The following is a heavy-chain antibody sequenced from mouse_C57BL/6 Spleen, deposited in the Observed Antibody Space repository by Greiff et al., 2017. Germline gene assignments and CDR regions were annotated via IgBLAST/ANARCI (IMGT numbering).Heavy chain of an antibody. CDR1: GYTFTSYW. CDR2: IDPSDSYP. V-gene: IGHV1-59*01. D-gene: IGHD4-1*01. J-gene: IGHJ2*01. Sequence: VQLQQPGAELVRPGTSVKLSCKASGYTFTSYWMHWVKQRPGQGLEWIGVIDPSDSYPNYNQKFKGKATLTVDTSSSTAYMQLSSLTSEDSAVYYCARVGRGGYYFDYWGQGTTLTVSS. CDR3: ARVGRGGYYFDY.